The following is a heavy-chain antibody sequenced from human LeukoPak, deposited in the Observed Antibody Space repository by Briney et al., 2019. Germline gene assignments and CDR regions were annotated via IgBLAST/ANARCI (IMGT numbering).Heavy chain of an antibody. J-gene: IGHJ6*03. D-gene: IGHD6-13*01. CDR2: IYYSGST. V-gene: IGHV4-59*01. CDR1: GGSISSYY. CDR3: ARSRIAAAGNGIDYYYYMDV. Sequence: SETLSLTCTVSGGSISSYYWSWIRQPPGKGLEWIGYIYYSGSTNFNPSLKSRVTILVDTSKNQFSLKLSSVTAADTAVYYCARSRIAAAGNGIDYYYYMDVWGKGTTVTISS.